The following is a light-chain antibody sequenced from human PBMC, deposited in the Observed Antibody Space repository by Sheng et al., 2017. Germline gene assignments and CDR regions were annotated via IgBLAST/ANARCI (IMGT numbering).Light chain of an antibody. CDR3: QVGDNYVV. Sequence: SYVLTQPPSVSVAPGGTASIACGGDNIGRESVHWYQQKPGQAPVLVVYNDHDRPSGIPERFSGSNSGSTATLTISRVEAGDEADYYCQVGDNYVVFGGGTKLTVL. V-gene: IGLV3-21*02. J-gene: IGLJ2*01. CDR2: NDH. CDR1: NIGRES.